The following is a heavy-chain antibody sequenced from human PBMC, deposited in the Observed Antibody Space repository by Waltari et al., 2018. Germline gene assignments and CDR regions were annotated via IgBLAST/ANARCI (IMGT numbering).Heavy chain of an antibody. D-gene: IGHD3-10*01. CDR1: GFTFDDYA. Sequence: EVQLVESGGGLVQPGRSLRLSCAASGFTFDDYAMHWVRQAPGKGLEWVSGISGNSGSIGYADSVKGRFTISRDNAKNSLYLQMNSLRAEDTALYYCAKGFGELLSPSFDYWGQGTLVTVSS. V-gene: IGHV3-9*01. J-gene: IGHJ4*02. CDR2: ISGNSGSI. CDR3: AKGFGELLSPSFDY.